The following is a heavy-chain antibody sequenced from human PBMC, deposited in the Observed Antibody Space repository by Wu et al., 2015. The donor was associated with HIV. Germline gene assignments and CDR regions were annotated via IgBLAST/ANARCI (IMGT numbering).Heavy chain of an antibody. CDR2: IIPIFGTA. Sequence: QVQLVQSGAEVKKPGSSVKVSCKASGGTFSSYAISWVRQAPGQGLEWMGGIIPIFGTANYAQKFQGRVTITTDESTSTAYMELSSLRSEDTAVYYCASHQINYYDSSGYYYTYFDYWGQGTLVTVSS. V-gene: IGHV1-69*05. D-gene: IGHD3-22*01. J-gene: IGHJ4*02. CDR3: ASHQINYYDSSGYYYTYFDY. CDR1: GGTFSSYA.